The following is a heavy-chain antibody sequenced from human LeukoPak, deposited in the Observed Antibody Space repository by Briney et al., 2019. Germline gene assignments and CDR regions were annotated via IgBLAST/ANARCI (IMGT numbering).Heavy chain of an antibody. CDR1: GFTFSSYG. J-gene: IGHJ4*02. D-gene: IGHD3-22*01. V-gene: IGHV3-30*02. CDR3: AKDEAPYPMIAHPTDY. CDR2: IRYDGSNK. Sequence: QAGGSLRLSCAASGFTFSSYGMHWVRQAPGKGLEWVAFIRYDGSNKYYADSVKGRFTISRDNSKNTLYLQMNSLRAEDTAVYYCAKDEAPYPMIAHPTDYWGQGTLVTVSS.